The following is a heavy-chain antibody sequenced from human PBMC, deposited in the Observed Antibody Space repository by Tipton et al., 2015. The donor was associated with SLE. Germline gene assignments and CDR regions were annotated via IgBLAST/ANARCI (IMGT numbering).Heavy chain of an antibody. CDR3: ARQDLGRAATLTFDI. D-gene: IGHD6-25*01. V-gene: IGHV4-39*01. J-gene: IGHJ4*02. CDR2: IYYTGST. CDR1: GGSINRSTYY. Sequence: TLSLTCNVSGGSINRSTYYWGWIRQPPGKGLEWIGSIYYTGSTFYNPSLKSRVSISVDTSKKQFSLKVSSVTAADTAVYFCARQDLGRAATLTFDIWGLGTLVTVSS.